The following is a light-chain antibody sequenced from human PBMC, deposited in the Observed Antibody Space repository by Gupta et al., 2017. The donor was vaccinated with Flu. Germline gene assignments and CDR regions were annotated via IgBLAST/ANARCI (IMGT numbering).Light chain of an antibody. CDR1: SSAIGGYNF. J-gene: IGLJ2*01. CDR3: SSYTSTNTIVV. Sequence: SSAIGGYNFVSWYQQHPGKAPKLMIYEVSNRPSGVSNRFSGSKSANTASLTISGLQAEDEADYYFSSYTSTNTIVVFGGGTKLTVL. CDR2: EVS. V-gene: IGLV2-14*01.